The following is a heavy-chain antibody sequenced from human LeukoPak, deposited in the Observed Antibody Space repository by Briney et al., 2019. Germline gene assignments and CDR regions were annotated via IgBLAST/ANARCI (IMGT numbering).Heavy chain of an antibody. V-gene: IGHV4-39*07. D-gene: IGHD3-10*01. J-gene: IGHJ4*02. CDR1: GGSISSSSYY. CDR2: IYYSGST. Sequence: SETLSLTCTVSGGSISSSSYYWGWIRQPPGKGLEWIGSIYYSGSTYYNPSLKSRVTISVDTSKNQFSLKLSSVTAADTAVYYCARGRYYLNDYFDYWGQGTLVTVSS. CDR3: ARGRYYLNDYFDY.